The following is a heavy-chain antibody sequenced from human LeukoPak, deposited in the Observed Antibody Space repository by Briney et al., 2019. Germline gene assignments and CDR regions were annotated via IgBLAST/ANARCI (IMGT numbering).Heavy chain of an antibody. V-gene: IGHV3-21*01. CDR3: ARDREWLPEGY. J-gene: IGHJ4*02. D-gene: IGHD5-24*01. CDR2: ISSSSSYV. CDR1: GFTFSSYG. Sequence: GGSLRLSCAASGFTFSSYGMHWVRQAPGKGLEWVSSISSSSSYVYYADSVKGRFTISRDNAKNSLYLQMNSLRAEDTAVYYCARDREWLPEGYWGQGTLVTVSS.